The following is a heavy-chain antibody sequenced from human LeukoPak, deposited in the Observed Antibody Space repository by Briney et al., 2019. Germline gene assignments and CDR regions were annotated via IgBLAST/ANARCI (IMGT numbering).Heavy chain of an antibody. CDR2: ISPTGSTT. D-gene: IGHD6-6*01. V-gene: IGHV3-74*01. CDR3: ARGPNSNWSGLDL. J-gene: IGHJ5*02. Sequence: GGSLRLSCTASGFSFSGHWMHWARQLPGKGLVWVSRISPTGSTTSYADSVKGRFTVSRDNAKNTLYLQVNNLRAEDTAVYYCARGPNSNWSGLDLWGQGTLLTVSS. CDR1: GFSFSGHW.